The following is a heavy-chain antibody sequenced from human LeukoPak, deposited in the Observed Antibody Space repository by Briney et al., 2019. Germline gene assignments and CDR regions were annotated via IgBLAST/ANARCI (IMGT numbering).Heavy chain of an antibody. Sequence: GESLKISCKGSGYTFTSYYMHWVRQAPGQGLEWMGIINPSGGSTSYAQKFQGRVTMTRDTSTSTVYMELSSLRSEDTAVYYCARGGYSGYNWFDPWGQGTLVTVSS. CDR1: GYTFTSYY. CDR3: ARGGYSGYNWFDP. J-gene: IGHJ5*02. CDR2: INPSGGST. D-gene: IGHD5-12*01. V-gene: IGHV1-46*01.